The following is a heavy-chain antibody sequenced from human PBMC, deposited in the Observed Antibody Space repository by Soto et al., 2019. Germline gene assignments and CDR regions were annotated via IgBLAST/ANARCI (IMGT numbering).Heavy chain of an antibody. Sequence: PSETLSLTCTVSGGSINTVGYYWSWIRQHPGKGLEWIGYIYYSGSIYYNPSLKSRVTISLDTSKNHFSLKLSSVTAADTAVYYCATDPGGPPLNRFDSWGHGTLVTVSS. CDR1: GGSINTVGYY. D-gene: IGHD3-16*01. V-gene: IGHV4-31*03. CDR3: ATDPGGPPLNRFDS. CDR2: IYYSGSI. J-gene: IGHJ5*01.